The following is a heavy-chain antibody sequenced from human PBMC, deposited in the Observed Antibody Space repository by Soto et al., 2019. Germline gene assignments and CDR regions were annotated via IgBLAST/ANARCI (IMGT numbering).Heavy chain of an antibody. CDR1: GYTFSNYA. V-gene: IGHV1-3*01. D-gene: IGHD2-2*01. CDR3: AGGYCSSTNCYAYNWNVI. Sequence: ASVKVSCKASGYTFSNYAMHWVRQAPGQRLEWMGWINAGNGNTKYSQKFQDRITITSDTSASTAYMELSSLRSEDTAVYFCAGGYCSSTNCYAYNWNVIWGRG. CDR2: INAGNGNT. J-gene: IGHJ1*01.